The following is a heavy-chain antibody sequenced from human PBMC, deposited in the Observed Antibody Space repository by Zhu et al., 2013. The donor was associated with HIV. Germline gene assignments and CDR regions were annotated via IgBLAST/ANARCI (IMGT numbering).Heavy chain of an antibody. CDR2: TYFTGST. CDR1: DSSGSYY. V-gene: IGHV4-59*13. J-gene: IGHJ6*01. CDR3: ARCVDESGRKDLDV. D-gene: IGHD1-26*01. Sequence: VQLQESGPGLVKPLETLSLSCTVSDSSGSYYWTWIRQAPGKGLEWIGYTYFTGSTNYNPSLGSRVTISVNTSQKQFSLRLRSVTAADTAVYYCARCVDESGRKDLDVWGHRDRGHRLL.